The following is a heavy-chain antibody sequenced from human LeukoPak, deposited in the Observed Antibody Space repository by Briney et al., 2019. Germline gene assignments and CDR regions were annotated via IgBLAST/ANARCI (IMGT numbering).Heavy chain of an antibody. V-gene: IGHV3-9*01. J-gene: IGHJ3*01. CDR1: GFSFSNYW. D-gene: IGHD3-22*01. Sequence: QPGGSLRLSCAASGFSFSNYWMYWVRQAPGKGLEWVSGINWNSDRIGYADSVKGRFTISRDNAKNSLYMQMNSVRAEDTALYYCARASYYYDTSGLGAFDVWGQGTTVIVSS. CDR3: ARASYYYDTSGLGAFDV. CDR2: INWNSDRI.